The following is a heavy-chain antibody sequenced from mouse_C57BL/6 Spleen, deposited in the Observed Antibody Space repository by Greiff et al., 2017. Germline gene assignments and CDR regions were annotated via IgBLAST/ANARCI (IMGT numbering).Heavy chain of an antibody. V-gene: IGHV1-15*01. Sequence: ESGAELVRPGASVTLSCKASGYTFTDYEMHWVKPTPVHGLEWIGAIDPETGGTAYNQKFKGKAILTADKSSSTAYMELRSLTSEDSAVYYCTRGDGNYDYFDYWGQGTTLTVSS. D-gene: IGHD2-1*01. CDR2: IDPETGGT. CDR1: GYTFTDYE. CDR3: TRGDGNYDYFDY. J-gene: IGHJ2*01.